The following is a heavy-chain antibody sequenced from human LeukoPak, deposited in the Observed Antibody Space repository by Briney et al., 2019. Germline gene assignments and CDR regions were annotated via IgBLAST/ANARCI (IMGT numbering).Heavy chain of an antibody. CDR3: AISPPGQYFYDSSGPFDS. J-gene: IGHJ4*02. CDR1: GFSLTEFS. CDR2: FDPEDGET. V-gene: IGHV1-24*01. D-gene: IGHD3-22*01. Sequence: GASVKVSCKVSGFSLTEFSMHWVRQTPGEGFERMGGFDPEDGETRYAQNFQGRVTLIEDTSTDTAYMEMSSLRFEDTAIYYCAISPPGQYFYDSSGPFDSWGQGTLITVSS.